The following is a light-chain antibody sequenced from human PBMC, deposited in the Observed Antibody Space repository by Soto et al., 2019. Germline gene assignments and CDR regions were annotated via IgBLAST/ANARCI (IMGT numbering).Light chain of an antibody. J-gene: IGKJ1*01. CDR1: RSVSSSY. CDR3: QQYGSSPWT. Sequence: EIVLTQSPGTLSLSPGERATLSCRASRSVSSSYLAWYQQKPGQAPRLLIYGASSRATGIPDRLSGSGSGTDFTLTISRLEPEDFAVYYCQQYGSSPWTFGQGTKVEIK. CDR2: GAS. V-gene: IGKV3-20*01.